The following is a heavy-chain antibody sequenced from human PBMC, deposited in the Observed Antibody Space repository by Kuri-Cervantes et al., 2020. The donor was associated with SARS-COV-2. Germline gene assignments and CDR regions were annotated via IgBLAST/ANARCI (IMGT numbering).Heavy chain of an antibody. V-gene: IGHV3-21*01. CDR1: GFTFSSYS. Sequence: GESLKISCAASGFTFSSYSMNWVRQAPGKGLEWVSSISSSSSYIYYADSVKGRFTITRDNAKNSLYLQMNSRRAEDTAVYYCARAVVVTAMPFGYWGQGTLVTVSS. CDR2: ISSSSSYI. CDR3: ARAVVVTAMPFGY. J-gene: IGHJ4*02. D-gene: IGHD2-21*02.